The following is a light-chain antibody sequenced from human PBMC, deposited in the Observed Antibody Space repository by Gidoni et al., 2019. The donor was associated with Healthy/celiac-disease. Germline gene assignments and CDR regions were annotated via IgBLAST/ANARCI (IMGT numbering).Light chain of an antibody. CDR2: AAS. V-gene: IGKV1-39*01. Sequence: DIQMTQSPSSLSASVGDRVTITCRASQSISSYLNWYQQKPGKAPKLLIYAASSLQSGVPSRFSGSGSGTDFTVTISSLQPEDFATYYCQQSYSTLITFGPXTKVDIK. J-gene: IGKJ3*01. CDR1: QSISSY. CDR3: QQSYSTLIT.